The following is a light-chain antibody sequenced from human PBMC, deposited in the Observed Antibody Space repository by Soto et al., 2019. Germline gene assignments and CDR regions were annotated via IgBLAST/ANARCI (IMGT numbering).Light chain of an antibody. J-gene: IGKJ4*01. CDR2: DAS. CDR1: QRFSNS. CDR3: QQRGNWPLT. Sequence: EIVLTQSPATLSLSPGERATLFCRASQRFSNSLAWYQQRPGQAPRLLIYDASNRATGIPARFSGSGSGTDFTLTISSLEPEDFAVYYCQQRGNWPLTFGGGTKVEI. V-gene: IGKV3-11*01.